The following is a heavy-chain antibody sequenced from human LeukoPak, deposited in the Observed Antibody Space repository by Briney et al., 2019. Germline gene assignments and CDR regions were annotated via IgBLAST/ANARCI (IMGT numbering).Heavy chain of an antibody. CDR2: ISSSSNTI. CDR1: GFTFSTFS. D-gene: IGHD5-24*01. CDR3: VRDRGWQQFDY. J-gene: IGHJ4*02. Sequence: GGSLRLSCAASGFTFSTFSMNWVRQAPGKGLEWVSYISSSSNTIYYADSVKGRFTISRDNAKNSLYLQMNSLRAEDTAVYFCVRDRGWQQFDYWGQGTLVTVSS. V-gene: IGHV3-48*01.